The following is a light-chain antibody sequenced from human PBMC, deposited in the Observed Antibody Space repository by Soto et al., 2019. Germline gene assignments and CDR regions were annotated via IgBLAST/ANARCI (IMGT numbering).Light chain of an antibody. V-gene: IGKV3-20*01. CDR1: HTISSSY. CDR3: QQYVTSSPRT. Sequence: EIVMTQSPGTLSLSPGERATLSCRASHTISSSYLAWYQQKPGQAPRLLMYGISRRATGIPDRISGSGSGTDFTLTITRLEPEDFAVYYCQQYVTSSPRTFGQGTKVDIK. CDR2: GIS. J-gene: IGKJ1*01.